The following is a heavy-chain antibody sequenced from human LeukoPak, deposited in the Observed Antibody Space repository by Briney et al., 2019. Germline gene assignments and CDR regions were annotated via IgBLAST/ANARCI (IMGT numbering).Heavy chain of an antibody. CDR3: ARSGILTGIDY. V-gene: IGHV3-13*01. J-gene: IGHJ4*02. Sequence: GGSLRLSCAASGFTFSSYDMHWFRQATGKGLEWVLAIGTAGDTYYPGSVKGRFTISRENAKNSLYLQMNSLRAGDTAVYYCARSGILTGIDYWGQGTLVTVSS. D-gene: IGHD3-9*01. CDR2: IGTAGDT. CDR1: GFTFSSYD.